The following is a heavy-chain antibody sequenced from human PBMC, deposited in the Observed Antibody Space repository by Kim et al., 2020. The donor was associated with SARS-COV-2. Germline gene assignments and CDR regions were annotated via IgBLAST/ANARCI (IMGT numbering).Heavy chain of an antibody. D-gene: IGHD2-2*01. CDR2: IYYSGST. J-gene: IGHJ3*02. CDR1: GGSISSSSYY. CDR3: ARHQVVVVPAADDAFDI. V-gene: IGHV4-39*01. Sequence: SETLSLTCTVSGGSISSSSYYWGWIRQPPGKGLEWIGSIYYSGSTYYNPSLKSRVTISVDTSKNQFSLKLSSVTAADTAVYYCARHQVVVVPAADDAFDIWGQGTMVTVSS.